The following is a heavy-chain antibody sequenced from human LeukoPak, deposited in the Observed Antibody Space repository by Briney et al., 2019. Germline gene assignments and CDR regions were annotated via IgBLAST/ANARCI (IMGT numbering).Heavy chain of an antibody. J-gene: IGHJ4*02. D-gene: IGHD6-19*01. CDR1: GFTVSSYY. V-gene: IGHV3-53*01. CDR2: FYSGGST. Sequence: GGSLRLSCAASGFTVSSYYMSWVRQAPGKGLEWVSVFYSGGSTYYTDSVKGRFTFSRDNSQNTLYLQMNSLRAEDTAVYYCARQPDDFSGWNNGQDFFDYWGQGTLVTVSS. CDR3: ARQPDDFSGWNNGQDFFDY.